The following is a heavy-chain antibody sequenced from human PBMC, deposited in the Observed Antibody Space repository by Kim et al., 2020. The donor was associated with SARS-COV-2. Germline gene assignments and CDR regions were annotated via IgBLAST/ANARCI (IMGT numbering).Heavy chain of an antibody. Sequence: GGSLRLSCAASGFTLSGFTVHWVRQASGKGLEWVGRIRSKANSYATAYAASVKNRFTIYRADSTNTAYLQMNSLKTEDMAVYYCNRVKPIAGGWYAAFV. V-gene: IGHV3-73*01. CDR2: IRSKANSYAT. CDR1: GFTLSGFT. D-gene: IGHD6-19*01. CDR3: NRVKPIAGGWYAAFV. J-gene: IGHJ3*02.